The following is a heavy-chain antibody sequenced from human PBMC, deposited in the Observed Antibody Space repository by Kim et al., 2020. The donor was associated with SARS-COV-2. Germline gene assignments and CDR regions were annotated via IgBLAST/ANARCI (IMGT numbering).Heavy chain of an antibody. CDR3: AKGGYGDYIDY. CDR2: K. D-gene: IGHD4-17*01. Sequence: KYYADSVQGRFTISRDNSKNTLYLQMNSLRAEDTAVYYCAKGGYGDYIDYWGQGTLVTVSS. V-gene: IGHV3-30*02. J-gene: IGHJ4*02.